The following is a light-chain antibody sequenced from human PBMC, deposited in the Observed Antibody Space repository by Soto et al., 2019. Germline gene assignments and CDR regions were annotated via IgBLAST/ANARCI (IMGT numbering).Light chain of an antibody. V-gene: IGLV2-14*01. Sequence: QSVLTQPASVSGSPGQSITISCTGTSSDVGGYSYVSWYQQHPGKAPKLMIYEVSNRPSGVSNRFSGSKSGNTASLTISGLQAEDEADYYCSSYTSSITLVFGTGTKVTVL. CDR2: EVS. J-gene: IGLJ1*01. CDR3: SSYTSSITLV. CDR1: SSDVGGYSY.